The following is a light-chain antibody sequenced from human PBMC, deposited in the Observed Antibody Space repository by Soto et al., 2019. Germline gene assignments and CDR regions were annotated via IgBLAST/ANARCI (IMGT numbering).Light chain of an antibody. CDR3: ISYTTIRTVK. V-gene: IGLV2-14*03. Sequence: QSALTQPASVSGSPGQSITISCTGTSSDVGGSTHVSWYQQHTDKAPRLMIYDVTNRPSGVSSRFSGSKSGNTASLTISGLQAEDEAVYYCISYTTIRTVKFGGGTKLTV. CDR2: DVT. J-gene: IGLJ2*01. CDR1: SSDVGGSTH.